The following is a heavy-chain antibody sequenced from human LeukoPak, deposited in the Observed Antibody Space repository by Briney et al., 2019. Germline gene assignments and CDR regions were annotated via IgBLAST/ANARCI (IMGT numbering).Heavy chain of an antibody. CDR2: ISSSSSYI. Sequence: GGSLRLSCAASGFTLSSYSMNWVRQAPGKGLEWVSSISSSSSYIYYADSVKGRFTISRDNAKKSLFLQMNSLRAEDTAVYYCARARSSYGYGDAFDIWGQGTMVTVSS. CDR3: ARARSSYGYGDAFDI. CDR1: GFTLSSYS. J-gene: IGHJ3*02. D-gene: IGHD5-18*01. V-gene: IGHV3-21*01.